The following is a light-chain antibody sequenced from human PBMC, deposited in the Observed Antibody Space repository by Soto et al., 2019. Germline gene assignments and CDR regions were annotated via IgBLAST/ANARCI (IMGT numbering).Light chain of an antibody. CDR1: QGISNY. V-gene: IGKV1-27*01. J-gene: IGKJ5*01. Sequence: PRTQSPSSLSASVGDRVTITCRASQGISNYLAWYQQKPGKVPKLLIYAASTLQSGVPSRFSGSGSGTDFTLKISRLEAEDVGVYYCMQALKTAFGQGTRLEIK. CDR3: MQALKTA. CDR2: AAS.